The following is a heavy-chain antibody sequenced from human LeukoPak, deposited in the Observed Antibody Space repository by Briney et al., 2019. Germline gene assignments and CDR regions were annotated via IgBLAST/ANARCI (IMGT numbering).Heavy chain of an antibody. V-gene: IGHV4-39*01. J-gene: IGHJ4*02. CDR2: VHYSGST. Sequence: SETLSLTCTVSGGSIRSTTFHWDWIRQPPGKGLEWIGSVHYSGSTSHNPSLKSRVTISVDTSKNQFSLRLNSVTAADTAVYYCARRSSWFGEVYFDFWGQGTLVTVSS. CDR3: ARRSSWFGEVYFDF. CDR1: GGSIRSTTFH. D-gene: IGHD3-10*01.